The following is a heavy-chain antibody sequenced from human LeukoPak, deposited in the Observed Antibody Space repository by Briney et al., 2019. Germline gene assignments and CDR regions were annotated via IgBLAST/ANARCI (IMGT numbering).Heavy chain of an antibody. CDR2: ISSSSSYI. Sequence: GGSLRLSCAASGFTFSSYSMNWVRQAPGKGLEWVSSISSSSSYIYYADSVKGRFTISRDNAKNSLYLQMNSLRAEDTAVYYCARVREYYYDSSGYYYAFDYCGQGTLVTVSS. CDR1: GFTFSSYS. V-gene: IGHV3-21*01. CDR3: ARVREYYYDSSGYYYAFDY. J-gene: IGHJ4*02. D-gene: IGHD3-22*01.